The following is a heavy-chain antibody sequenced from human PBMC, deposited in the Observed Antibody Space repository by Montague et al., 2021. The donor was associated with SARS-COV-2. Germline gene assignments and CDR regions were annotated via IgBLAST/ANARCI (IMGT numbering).Heavy chain of an antibody. Sequence: SETLSLTCAVYGGSFNNYYWTWIRQAPGKGLEWIGEIDQGGATNYSPAFRSRLTLSVDTSKNQFFLKLNSVTAADTAVYFCARGQRQSFSVFGVLAGGPELKHDGLDVWGLGTTVTVS. CDR3: ARGQRQSFSVFGVLAGGPELKHDGLDV. CDR2: IDQGGAT. CDR1: GGSFNNYY. D-gene: IGHD3-3*01. J-gene: IGHJ6*02. V-gene: IGHV4-34*01.